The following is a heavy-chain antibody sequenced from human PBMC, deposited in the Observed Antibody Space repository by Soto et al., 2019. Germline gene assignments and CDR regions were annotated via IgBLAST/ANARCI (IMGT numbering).Heavy chain of an antibody. Sequence: EVQLVQSGAEVKKPGESLKISCKGSGYTFTNYWIGWVRQMPGKGLEWMGIIYPGDSDTKCNPSFQGQVTISADKSITTTYLQWSSLKASDTAIYYCAASIFYYGMDVWGQGTTVTVSS. CDR3: AASIFYYGMDV. CDR1: GYTFTNYW. CDR2: IYPGDSDT. J-gene: IGHJ6*02. V-gene: IGHV5-51*01.